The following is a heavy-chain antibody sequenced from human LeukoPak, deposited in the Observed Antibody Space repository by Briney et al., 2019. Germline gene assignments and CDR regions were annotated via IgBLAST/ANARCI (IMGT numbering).Heavy chain of an antibody. D-gene: IGHD3-9*01. CDR1: GFAFSSYA. Sequence: GGSLRLSCAASGFAFSSYAMSWVRQAPGKGLEWVSSISASGGSTNYADSVKGLFTISRDNSKDTLYLQMNSLRAEDTAVYYCAKVMPPLRYYFDYWGQGTLVTVSS. CDR3: AKVMPPLRYYFDY. J-gene: IGHJ4*02. V-gene: IGHV3-23*01. CDR2: ISASGGST.